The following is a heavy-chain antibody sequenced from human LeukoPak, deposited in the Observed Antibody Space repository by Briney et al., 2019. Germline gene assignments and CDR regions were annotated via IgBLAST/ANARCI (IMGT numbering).Heavy chain of an antibody. V-gene: IGHV4-34*01. CDR1: GGSFSGYY. CDR2: INHSGST. CDR3: AGSTWFDP. Sequence: SETLSLTCAVYGGSFSGYYWSWIRQPPGKGLEWIGEINHSGSTNHNPSLKSRVTISVDTSKNQFSLKLSSVTAADTAVYYCAGSTWFDPWGQGTLVTVSS. D-gene: IGHD6-6*01. J-gene: IGHJ5*02.